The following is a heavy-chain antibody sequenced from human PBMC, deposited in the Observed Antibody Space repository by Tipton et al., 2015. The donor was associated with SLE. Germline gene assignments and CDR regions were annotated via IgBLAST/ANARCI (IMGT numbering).Heavy chain of an antibody. Sequence: TLSLTCTVSGGSISSYYWSWIRQPPGKGLEWIGYIYYSGSTNYNPSLKSRVTISVDTSKNQFSLKLTSVTAADTAVYYCVRIIRADWCFDLWGRGTLVTVSS. CDR3: VRIIRADWCFDL. CDR1: GGSISSYY. V-gene: IGHV4-59*07. J-gene: IGHJ2*01. CDR2: IYYSGST.